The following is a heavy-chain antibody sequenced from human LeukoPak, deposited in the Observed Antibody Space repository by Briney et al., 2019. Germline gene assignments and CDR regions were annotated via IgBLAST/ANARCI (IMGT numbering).Heavy chain of an antibody. J-gene: IGHJ4*02. CDR3: SRVPYYYDSSGYFAFDY. V-gene: IGHV4-39*07. D-gene: IGHD3-22*01. Sequence: SGTLSLTSTISGGSISSSSYYWGWIRRPPGKGVEWIGSIYYSGSTYYNPSLDSRVTISVDTSKNQFSLKLISVTAADTAVYYCSRVPYYYDSSGYFAFDYWGQGTPVTVSS. CDR2: IYYSGST. CDR1: GGSISSSSYY.